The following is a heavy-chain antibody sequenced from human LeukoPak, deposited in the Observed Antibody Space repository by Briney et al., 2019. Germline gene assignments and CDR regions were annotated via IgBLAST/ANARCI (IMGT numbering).Heavy chain of an antibody. J-gene: IGHJ4*02. CDR2: ISYDGSDK. CDR1: GFTFSAYG. V-gene: IGHV3-30*04. CDR3: ARTDYSGYDLGSAFGR. D-gene: IGHD5-12*01. Sequence: GGTLRLSCAASGFTFSAYGIQWVRQAPGKGLEWVAVISYDGSDKYYADSVKGRFTISRDNSKNTLYLQMNSLRAEDTAVYYCARTDYSGYDLGSAFGRWGQGTLVTVSS.